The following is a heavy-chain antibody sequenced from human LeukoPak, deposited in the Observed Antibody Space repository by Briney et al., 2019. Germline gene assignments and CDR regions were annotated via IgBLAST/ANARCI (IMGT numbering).Heavy chain of an antibody. CDR1: GFTFSSYS. CDR3: AGDGDFWSGYSNYYYYYYMDV. CDR2: ISSSSSYI. D-gene: IGHD3-3*01. Sequence: GGSLRLSCAASGFTFSSYSMNWVRQAPGKGLEWVSSISSSSSYIYYADSVKGRFTISRDNAKNSLYLQMNSLRAEDTAVYYCAGDGDFWSGYSNYYYYYYMDVWGKGTTVTVSS. J-gene: IGHJ6*03. V-gene: IGHV3-21*01.